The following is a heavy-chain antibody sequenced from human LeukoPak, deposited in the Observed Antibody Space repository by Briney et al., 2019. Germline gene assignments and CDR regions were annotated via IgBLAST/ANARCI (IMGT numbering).Heavy chain of an antibody. D-gene: IGHD4-17*01. CDR1: GGSISTYY. CDR3: ASSYLDYGDSWFDP. CDR2: IYNSETT. V-gene: IGHV4-59*12. Sequence: SETLSLTCTVSGGSISTYYWSWIRQPPGKGLEWIGYIYNSETTNYNPSLESRVTISVDTSKNQFSLKLSSVTAADTAVYYCASSYLDYGDSWFDPWGQGTLVTVSS. J-gene: IGHJ5*02.